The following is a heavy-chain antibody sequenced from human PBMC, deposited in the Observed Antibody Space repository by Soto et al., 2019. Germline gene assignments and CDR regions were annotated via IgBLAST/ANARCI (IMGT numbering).Heavy chain of an antibody. J-gene: IGHJ4*02. V-gene: IGHV4-4*07. CDR3: ARAIGRWDYGDYQYYFDY. CDR2: IYTSGST. Sequence: SATLSLTCTVSGGSISSYYWSWIRQPAGKGLEWIGRIYTSGSTNYNPSLKSRVTMSVDTSKNQFSLKLSSVTAADTAVYYCARAIGRWDYGDYQYYFDYWGQGTLVTVSS. D-gene: IGHD4-17*01. CDR1: GGSISSYY.